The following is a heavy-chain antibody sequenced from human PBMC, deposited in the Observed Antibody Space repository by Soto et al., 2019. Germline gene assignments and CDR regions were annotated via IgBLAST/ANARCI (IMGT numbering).Heavy chain of an antibody. J-gene: IGHJ5*02. CDR2: IYPSDSDT. D-gene: IGHD4-17*01. V-gene: IGHV5-51*01. CDR3: ARHGFYGDYSSNYFDP. Sequence: ESLKISCKGSGYSFTNYWIAWVRQMPGKGLEYMGIIYPSDSDTRYSPSFQGQVTISADKSINTAYLQWSSLKASDTAMYYCARHGFYGDYSSNYFDPWGQGTLVTVSS. CDR1: GYSFTNYW.